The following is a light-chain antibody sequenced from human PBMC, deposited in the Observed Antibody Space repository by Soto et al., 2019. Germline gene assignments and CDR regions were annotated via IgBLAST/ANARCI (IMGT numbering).Light chain of an antibody. J-gene: IGKJ1*01. CDR1: QSVSSSF. CDR3: QQYGSSPRT. CDR2: GPS. Sequence: EIVLTQSPGTLSLSPGERATLSCRASQSVSSSFLAWYQQKPGQAPRLLIYGPSSRATGIPDRFSGSGSGTDFPLTISRLEPEDFAVYSCQQYGSSPRTFGQGTKVEIK. V-gene: IGKV3-20*01.